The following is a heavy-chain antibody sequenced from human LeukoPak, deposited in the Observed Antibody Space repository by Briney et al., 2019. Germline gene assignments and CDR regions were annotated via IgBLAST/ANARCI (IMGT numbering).Heavy chain of an antibody. CDR3: ARGRGYSYGTDFDY. CDR2: LYPGDSDT. CDR1: GYSFTNSW. Sequence: GESLQISCESSGYSFTNSWIAWVRQPPGKGLEWMAILYPGDSDTRYSPSFQGQVTISVDKSISTAYLQWRSLKASDSAMYYCARGRGYSYGTDFDYWGQGTLVTVSS. D-gene: IGHD5-18*01. V-gene: IGHV5-51*01. J-gene: IGHJ4*02.